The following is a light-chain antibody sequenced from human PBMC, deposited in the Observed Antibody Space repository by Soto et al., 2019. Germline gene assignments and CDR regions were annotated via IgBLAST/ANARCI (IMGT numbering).Light chain of an antibody. Sequence: LTQPPSASWSPGQSVTISCTGTSSDVGGYNYVSWYQQHPGKVPKVMIYEVSKRPSGVPDRFSGSKSGNTASLTVSGLQAEDEADYYCSSYAGSNNPYVFGTGTKVTVL. V-gene: IGLV2-8*01. CDR3: SSYAGSNNPYV. J-gene: IGLJ1*01. CDR1: SSDVGGYNY. CDR2: EVS.